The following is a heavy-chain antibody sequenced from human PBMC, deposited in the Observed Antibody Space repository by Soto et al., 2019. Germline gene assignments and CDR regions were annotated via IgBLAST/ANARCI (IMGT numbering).Heavy chain of an antibody. CDR3: ARGLTSAWFDP. J-gene: IGHJ5*02. D-gene: IGHD4-17*01. Sequence: QVQLVQSGAEMKKPGASVKVSCKASGYTFTSYDINWVRQATGHGLEWMGWLNPNTGNTGYAPKFQGRVTMTRNTAIDTVYMELSSLRSEDTAVYYCARGLTSAWFDPWGQGTLVTVSS. V-gene: IGHV1-8*01. CDR2: LNPNTGNT. CDR1: GYTFTSYD.